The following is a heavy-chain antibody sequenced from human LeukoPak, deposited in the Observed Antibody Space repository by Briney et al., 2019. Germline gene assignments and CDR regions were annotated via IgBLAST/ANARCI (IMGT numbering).Heavy chain of an antibody. Sequence: SVKVSCKSSGGTFSSYAISWVRQAPGHGLEWMGGIIPIFGTANYAQKFQGRVTITADESTSTAYMELSSLRSEDTAVYYCARGSPYYDSSGYYTDDAFDIWGQGTMVTVSS. V-gene: IGHV1-69*13. CDR1: GGTFSSYA. CDR3: ARGSPYYDSSGYYTDDAFDI. CDR2: IIPIFGTA. D-gene: IGHD3-22*01. J-gene: IGHJ3*02.